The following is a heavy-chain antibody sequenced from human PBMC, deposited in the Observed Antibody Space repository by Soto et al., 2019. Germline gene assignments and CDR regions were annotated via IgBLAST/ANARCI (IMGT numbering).Heavy chain of an antibody. V-gene: IGHV3-30-3*01. CDR3: GRCTSTSCHLGSDY. CDR1: GFTFGHYA. CDR2: ISHDGINK. D-gene: IGHD2-2*01. J-gene: IGHJ4*02. Sequence: WVLRLSCAASGFTFGHYALNWVRQAPGKGLEWVALISHDGINKYYADSVRGRFTISRDSSTNTLYLQMNSLRAADTAVYYCGRCTSTSCHLGSDYWGQGTLVTVSS.